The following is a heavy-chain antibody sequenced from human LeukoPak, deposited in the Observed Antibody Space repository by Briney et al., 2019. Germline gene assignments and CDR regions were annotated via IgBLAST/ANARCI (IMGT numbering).Heavy chain of an antibody. CDR2: ISGGGFNT. CDR1: GFTFSSYA. D-gene: IGHD1-26*01. CDR3: AKERGEGATAGSLATFDD. Sequence: GGSLRLSCAASGFTFSSYAMSWVRQAPGEGLEWVSTISGGGFNTYYADSVKGRFTLSRDNSENTLYLHMDSLRAEDTAIYYCAKERGEGATAGSLATFDDWGQGTLVTVSS. V-gene: IGHV3-23*01. J-gene: IGHJ4*02.